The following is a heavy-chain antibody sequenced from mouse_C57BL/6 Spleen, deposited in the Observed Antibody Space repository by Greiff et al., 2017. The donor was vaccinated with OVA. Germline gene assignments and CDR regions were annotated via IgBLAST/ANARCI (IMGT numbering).Heavy chain of an antibody. J-gene: IGHJ4*01. CDR3: ARDEGIYYYGSSYEGYAMDY. CDR2: ISDGGSYT. V-gene: IGHV5-4*01. Sequence: EVQLVESGGGLVKPGGSLKLSCAASGFTFSSYAMSWVRQTPEKRLEWVATISDGGSYTYYPDNVKGRFTLSRDNAKNNLYLQMSHLKSEDTAMYYCARDEGIYYYGSSYEGYAMDYWGQGTSVTVSS. CDR1: GFTFSSYA. D-gene: IGHD1-1*01.